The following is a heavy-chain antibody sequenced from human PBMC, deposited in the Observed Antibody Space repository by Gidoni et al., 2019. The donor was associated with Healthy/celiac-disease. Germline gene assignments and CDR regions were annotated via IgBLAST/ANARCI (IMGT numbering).Heavy chain of an antibody. D-gene: IGHD1-20*01. Sequence: EVQLLESGGGLVQPGGSLRLSCAASGFTFRSYAMSWVRQAPGKGLAWVSAISGSGGSTYYADSVKGRFTISRDNSKNTLYLQMNSLRAEDTAVYYCAKVPYNWKTSYYFDYWGQGTLVTVSS. V-gene: IGHV3-23*01. CDR2: ISGSGGST. J-gene: IGHJ4*02. CDR3: AKVPYNWKTSYYFDY. CDR1: GFTFRSYA.